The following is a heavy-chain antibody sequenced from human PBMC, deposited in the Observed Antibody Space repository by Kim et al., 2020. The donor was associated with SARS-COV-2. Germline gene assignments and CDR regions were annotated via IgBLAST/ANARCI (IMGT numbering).Heavy chain of an antibody. V-gene: IGHV3-30*18. Sequence: GGSLRLSCAASGFTFSSYGMHWVRQAPGKGLEWVAVISYDGSNKYYADSVKGRFTISRDNSKNTLYLQMNSLKAEDTAVYYCAKDLGWFDPWGQGTLVTV. CDR3: AKDLGWFDP. J-gene: IGHJ5*02. CDR2: ISYDGSNK. CDR1: GFTFSSYG. D-gene: IGHD7-27*01.